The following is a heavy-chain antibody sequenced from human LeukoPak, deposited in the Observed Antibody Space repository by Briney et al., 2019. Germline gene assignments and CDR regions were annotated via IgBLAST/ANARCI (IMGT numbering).Heavy chain of an antibody. CDR3: ARGLGSYDAFDI. Sequence: SETLSLTCALYGESFSGYYWSWIRQPPGKGLKWIGEINHSGSTNYNPSLKSRVTISVDTSKNQFSLKLSSVTAADTAVYYCARGLGSYDAFDIWGQGTMVTVSS. CDR1: GESFSGYY. J-gene: IGHJ3*02. CDR2: INHSGST. D-gene: IGHD1-26*01. V-gene: IGHV4-34*01.